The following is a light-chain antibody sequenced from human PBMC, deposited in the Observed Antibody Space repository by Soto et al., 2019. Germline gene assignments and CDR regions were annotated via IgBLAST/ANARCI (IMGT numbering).Light chain of an antibody. Sequence: QSALTQPASVSGSLGQSITVSCTGTSSDVGRSNYVSWYQKDPGRAPKLIIYDVSNRPSGVSTRFSGSKSGNTASLTISGLQAEDEADYYCSSYTTSSILGVFGGGTKLTVL. J-gene: IGLJ2*01. CDR3: SSYTTSSILGV. V-gene: IGLV2-14*03. CDR1: SSDVGRSNY. CDR2: DVS.